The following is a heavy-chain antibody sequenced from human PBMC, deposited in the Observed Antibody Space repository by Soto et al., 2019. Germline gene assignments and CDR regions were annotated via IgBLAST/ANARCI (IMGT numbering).Heavy chain of an antibody. CDR3: ARLRYSGSYPLFDY. CDR1: GFTFSSYD. CDR2: IGSAGDT. V-gene: IGHV3-13*01. Sequence: EVQLVESGGGLVQPGGSLRLSCAASGFTFSSYDMHWVRQATGKGLEWVSDIGSAGDTYYTDSVKGRFTISRENDKNSLYLQMNSLRAEDTAIYYCARLRYSGSYPLFDYWGQGTLVTVSS. D-gene: IGHD1-26*01. J-gene: IGHJ4*02.